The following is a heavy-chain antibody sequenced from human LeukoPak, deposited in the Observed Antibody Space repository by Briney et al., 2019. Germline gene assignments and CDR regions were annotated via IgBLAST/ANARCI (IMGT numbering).Heavy chain of an antibody. CDR2: IRQSGKT. V-gene: IGHV4-34*01. D-gene: IGHD4-11*01. CDR1: GGSFSGYW. J-gene: IGHJ5*02. CDR3: ARTDYSLP. Sequence: SETLSLTCAVSGGSFSGYWWCWIRQSPGTGLEWIGEIRQSGKTNYNPSFESRVTISLDTSKNQFSLHLSSVTAADTAVYYCARTDYSLPWGQGTPVTVSS.